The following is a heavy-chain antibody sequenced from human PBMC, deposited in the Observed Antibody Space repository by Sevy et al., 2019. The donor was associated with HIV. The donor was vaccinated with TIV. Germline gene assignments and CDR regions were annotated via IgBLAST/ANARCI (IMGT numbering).Heavy chain of an antibody. D-gene: IGHD2-2*01. CDR3: ARDDCSRTSCSKGYYYGMDV. CDR2: ISSSGSTI. J-gene: IGHJ6*02. CDR1: GFTFSSYE. Sequence: GGSLRLSCAASGFTFSSYEMNWVRQAPGKGLEWVSYISSSGSTIYYADSVKGRFTISRDNAKNSLYLQMNSLRAEDTAVYYCARDDCSRTSCSKGYYYGMDVWGQGTTVTVSS. V-gene: IGHV3-48*03.